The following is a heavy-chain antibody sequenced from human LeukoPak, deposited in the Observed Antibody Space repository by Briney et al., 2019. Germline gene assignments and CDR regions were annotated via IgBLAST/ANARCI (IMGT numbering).Heavy chain of an antibody. V-gene: IGHV3-7*01. CDR2: IKQDGSEK. J-gene: IGHJ4*02. CDR3: ARDSYYYDSSGYFSIFDY. Sequence: GGSLRLSCAASGFTFSSYWMSWVRQAPGKGLEWVANIKQDGSEKYYVDSVKGRFTISRDNAKNSLYLQMNSLRAEDTAVYYCARDSYYYDSSGYFSIFDYWGQGTLVTVSS. D-gene: IGHD3-22*01. CDR1: GFTFSSYW.